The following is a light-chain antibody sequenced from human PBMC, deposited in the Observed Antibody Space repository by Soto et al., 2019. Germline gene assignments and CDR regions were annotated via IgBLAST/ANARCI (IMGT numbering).Light chain of an antibody. Sequence: EIVLTHSPGTLSLSPWEIATLSCRASQSVSSSYLAWYQQKPDQAPRLFIYAASIRATGIPDRFSGSGSGTDFTLTISSLEPEDFAVYFCQQRSNWPTFGQGTRLEIK. CDR3: QQRSNWPT. J-gene: IGKJ5*01. CDR1: QSVSSSY. V-gene: IGKV3D-20*02. CDR2: AAS.